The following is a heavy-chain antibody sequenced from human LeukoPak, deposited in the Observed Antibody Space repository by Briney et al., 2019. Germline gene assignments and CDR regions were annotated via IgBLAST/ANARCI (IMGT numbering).Heavy chain of an antibody. CDR1: GGSISSYY. Sequence: SETLSLTCTVSGGSISSYYWNWIRQPAGKGLEWIGRIYTSGSTNYNPSLKSRVTMSVDTSKNQFSLKLSSVTAADTAVYYCARDYYDSSGYYYPFDYWGQGTLVTVSS. J-gene: IGHJ4*02. V-gene: IGHV4-4*07. D-gene: IGHD3-22*01. CDR3: ARDYYDSSGYYYPFDY. CDR2: IYTSGST.